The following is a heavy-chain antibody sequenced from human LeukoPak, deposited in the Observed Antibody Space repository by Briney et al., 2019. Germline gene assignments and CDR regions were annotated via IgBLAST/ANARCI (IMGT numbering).Heavy chain of an antibody. CDR1: GGSISSHY. CDR2: IYYSGST. J-gene: IGHJ4*02. Sequence: SETLSLTCTVSGGSISSHYWTWIRQPPGKRLEWIGYIYYSGSTNYNPSLKSRVTISVDTSKNQFSLKLSSVTAADTAVYYCARLGDIGSHYYYFLDSWGQGTLVTVSS. V-gene: IGHV4-59*11. D-gene: IGHD3-22*01. CDR3: ARLGDIGSHYYYFLDS.